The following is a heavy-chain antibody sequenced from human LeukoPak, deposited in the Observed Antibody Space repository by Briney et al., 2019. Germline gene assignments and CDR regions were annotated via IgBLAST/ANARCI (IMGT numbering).Heavy chain of an antibody. CDR1: GFTLSSYW. V-gene: IGHV3-7*01. CDR2: IKQDGSEK. CDR3: AQTIGWLQLTHFDY. Sequence: PGGSLRLSCAASGFTLSSYWMSWVRRAPGKGLEWVANIKQDGSEKYYVDSVKGRFTSSRDSAKNSLSLQINSLRAEDTAVYYCAQTIGWLQLTHFDYWGQGTPVTVSS. D-gene: IGHD5-24*01. J-gene: IGHJ4*02.